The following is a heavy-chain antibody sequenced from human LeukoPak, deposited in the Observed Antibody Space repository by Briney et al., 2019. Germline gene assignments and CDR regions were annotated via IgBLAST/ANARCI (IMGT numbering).Heavy chain of an antibody. J-gene: IGHJ4*02. Sequence: GGSLRLSCAASGFTVSTDCMTWVRQAPGKGLEWVSTIYSGGTTYYADSVMGRFTISRHNSRNTLYLQMNSLRAEDTAVYYCARVDTVMAYYFDLWGQGTLVTVSS. CDR3: ARVDTVMAYYFDL. CDR2: IYSGGTT. D-gene: IGHD5-18*01. CDR1: GFTVSTDC. V-gene: IGHV3-53*04.